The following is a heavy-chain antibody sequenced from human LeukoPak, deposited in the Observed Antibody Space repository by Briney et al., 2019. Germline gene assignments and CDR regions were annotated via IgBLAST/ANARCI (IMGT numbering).Heavy chain of an antibody. J-gene: IGHJ4*02. CDR1: GGSISSYY. V-gene: IGHV4-59*01. D-gene: IGHD3-16*02. CDR2: VYDSGST. CDR3: ARDYRGFTPGWFDD. Sequence: ASETLSLTCTVSGGSISSYYWSWLRQPPGKGLEWIGCVYDSGSTIYNPSPRRRVTMSLDTSRSQFSLKLSSVTAADTAVYFCARDYRGFTPGWFDDWGQGTLVTVS.